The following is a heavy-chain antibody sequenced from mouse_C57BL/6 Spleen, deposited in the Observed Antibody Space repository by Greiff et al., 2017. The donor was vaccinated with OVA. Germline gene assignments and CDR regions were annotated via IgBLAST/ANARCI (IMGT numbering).Heavy chain of an antibody. CDR2: LNPGSGGT. D-gene: IGHD3-1*01. CDR3: ARSGPGYFDY. J-gene: IGHJ2*01. V-gene: IGHV1-54*01. Sequence: VQLQESGAELVRPGTSVKVSCKASGYAFTNYLIEWVKQRPGQGLEWIGVLNPGSGGTNYNEKFKGKGTLTADKSSSTAYMQLSSLTSEDCAVYFCARSGPGYFDYWGQGTTLTVSS. CDR1: GYAFTNYL.